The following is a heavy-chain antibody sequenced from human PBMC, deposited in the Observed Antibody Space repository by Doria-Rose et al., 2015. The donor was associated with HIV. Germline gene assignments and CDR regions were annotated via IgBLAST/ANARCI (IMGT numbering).Heavy chain of an antibody. CDR2: ISSTSADI. V-gene: IGHV3-21*01. J-gene: IGHJ4*02. D-gene: IGHD3-10*01. Sequence: EVQLVESGGGLVRPGGSLRLSCATSGFTFSSHRINWVRQAPVKGLAWISSISSTSADITYADSVRGRFTISRDNARNSLYLQMDSLRAEDTAIYYCATGVTLDYWGQGTLVTVSS. CDR1: GFTFSSHR. CDR3: ATGVTLDY.